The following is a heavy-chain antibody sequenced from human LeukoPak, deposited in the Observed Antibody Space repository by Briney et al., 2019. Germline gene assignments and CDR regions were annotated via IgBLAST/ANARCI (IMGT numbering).Heavy chain of an antibody. J-gene: IGHJ4*02. CDR3: ARDLSGTADYYFEY. D-gene: IGHD2-21*02. Sequence: GGSLRLSCAASGFTFSGSAMSWVRQAPGEGLEWVSLISYSGANSYYTDSVKGRFTISRDNSKNTLYLQMNSLRGEDTAVYYCARDLSGTADYYFEYGGQGTLVTVS. CDR1: GFTFSGSA. V-gene: IGHV3-23*01. CDR2: ISYSGANS.